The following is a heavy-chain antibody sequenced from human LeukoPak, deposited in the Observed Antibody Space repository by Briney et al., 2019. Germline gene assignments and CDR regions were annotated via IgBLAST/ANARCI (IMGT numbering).Heavy chain of an antibody. D-gene: IGHD2-15*01. V-gene: IGHV1-18*01. J-gene: IGHJ6*03. Sequence: GASVKVSCKASGYTFTSYGISWVRQAPGQGLEWMGWISAYNGNTNYAQKLQGRVTMTTDTSTSTAYMELRSLRSDDTAVYYCARDRGGEYCSGGSCSSNYYYYMDVWGKGTTVTVSS. CDR1: GYTFTSYG. CDR2: ISAYNGNT. CDR3: ARDRGGEYCSGGSCSSNYYYYMDV.